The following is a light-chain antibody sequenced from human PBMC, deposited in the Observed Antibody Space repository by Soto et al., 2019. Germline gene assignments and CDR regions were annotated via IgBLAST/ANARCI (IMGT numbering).Light chain of an antibody. V-gene: IGKV3-20*01. CDR2: GAS. CDR1: QSVSSSY. Sequence: EIVLTQSPGTLSLSPGERATLSCRASQSVSSSYLAWYQQKPGQAPRLLIYGASSRATGIPDRFSGSGSGTDLTLTISRLEPEDFALYYCQQYGSSPLTFGQGTKVDIK. J-gene: IGKJ1*01. CDR3: QQYGSSPLT.